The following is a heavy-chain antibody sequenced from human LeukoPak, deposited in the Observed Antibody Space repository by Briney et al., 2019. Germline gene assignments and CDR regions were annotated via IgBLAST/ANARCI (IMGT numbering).Heavy chain of an antibody. V-gene: IGHV3-30*02. J-gene: IGHJ4*02. CDR1: GFTFSSYG. CDR2: IRYDGSNK. CDR3: AKGAIVVVPAAADY. D-gene: IGHD2-2*01. Sequence: GGSLRLSCAASGFTFSSYGMHWVRQAPSKGLEWVAFIRYDGSNKYYADSVNGRFTISRDNSKNTLYLQMNSLRAEDTAVYYCAKGAIVVVPAAADYWGQGTLVTVSS.